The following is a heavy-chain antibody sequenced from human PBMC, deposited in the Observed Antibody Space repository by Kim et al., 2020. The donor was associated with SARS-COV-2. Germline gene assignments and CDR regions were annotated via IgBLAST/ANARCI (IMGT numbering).Heavy chain of an antibody. D-gene: IGHD5-12*01. J-gene: IGHJ6*02. V-gene: IGHV4-59*01. CDR3: ARDRGGYGFYYGMDV. CDR1: GGSISSYY. CDR2: IYYSGST. Sequence: SETLSLTCTVSGGSISSYYWSWIRQPPGKGLEWIGYIYYSGSTNYNPSLKSRVTISVDTSKNQFSLKLSSVTAADTAVYYCARDRGGYGFYYGMDVWGQGTTVTVSS.